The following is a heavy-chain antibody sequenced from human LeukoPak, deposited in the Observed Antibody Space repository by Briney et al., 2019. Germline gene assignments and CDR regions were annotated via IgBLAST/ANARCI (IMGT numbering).Heavy chain of an antibody. CDR3: ARGYYDSSGYYYYYYYMDV. J-gene: IGHJ6*03. D-gene: IGHD3-22*01. V-gene: IGHV3-11*04. CDR2: ISSSGSTI. CDR1: GFTFSDYY. Sequence: GGSLRLSCAASGFTFSDYYMSWIRQAPGKGLEWVSYISSSGSTIYYADSVKGRFTISRDNAKNSLYLQMNSLRAEDTAVYYCARGYYDSSGYYYYYYYMDVWGKGTTVTVSS.